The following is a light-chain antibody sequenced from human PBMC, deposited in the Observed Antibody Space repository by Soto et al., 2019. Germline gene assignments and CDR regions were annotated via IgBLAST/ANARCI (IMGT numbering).Light chain of an antibody. V-gene: IGKV1-5*01. J-gene: IGKJ2*01. CDR3: QQYNSYSRYT. Sequence: DIQMTQSPSTLSASVGDRVTITCRASQSISSWLAWYQQKPGKAPKLLIYDASSLESGVPSRFGSSGSGTEFTLTISSLQPDDFATYYCQQYNSYSRYTFGQGTKLEIK. CDR1: QSISSW. CDR2: DAS.